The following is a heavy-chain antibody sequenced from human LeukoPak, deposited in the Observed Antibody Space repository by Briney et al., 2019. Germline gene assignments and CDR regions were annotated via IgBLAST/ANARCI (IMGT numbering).Heavy chain of an antibody. Sequence: ASVTVSRKATGYTFTSYDFNWVRPAPAQGLEWVGWMIPNSGNTDYAQKFQGRVTMTRNTSISTAYMELSSLRSEDTAVYYCARRFSGSGSPFTYWGQGTLVTVSS. CDR2: MIPNSGNT. J-gene: IGHJ4*02. CDR3: ARRFSGSGSPFTY. V-gene: IGHV1-8*01. D-gene: IGHD3-10*01. CDR1: GYTFTSYD.